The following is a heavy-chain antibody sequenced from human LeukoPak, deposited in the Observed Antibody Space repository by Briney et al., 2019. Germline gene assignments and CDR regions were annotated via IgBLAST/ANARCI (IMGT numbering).Heavy chain of an antibody. CDR1: GVSISSYY. V-gene: IGHV4-59*01. CDR2: IYYSGNS. J-gene: IGHJ3*02. CDR3: ARVGTYAFDI. Sequence: PSETLSLTCTVSGVSISSYYWSWIRQPPGKGLEWIGYIYYSGNSNYNPSLKSRVTISVDTSKNQFSLKLSSVTAADTAVYYCARVGTYAFDIWGQGTMVTVSS.